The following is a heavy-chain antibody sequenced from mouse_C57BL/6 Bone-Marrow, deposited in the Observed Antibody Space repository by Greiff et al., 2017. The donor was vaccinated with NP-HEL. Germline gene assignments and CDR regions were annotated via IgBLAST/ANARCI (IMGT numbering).Heavy chain of an antibody. V-gene: IGHV1-52*01. CDR3: ARSHYYGSSLAWFAY. J-gene: IGHJ3*01. CDR2: IDPSDSET. Sequence: VQLQQPGAELVRPGSSVKLSCKASGYTFTSYWMHWVKQRPIQGLEWIGNIDPSDSETHYNQKFKDKATLTVDKSSSTAYMQLSSLTSEDSAVYYCARSHYYGSSLAWFAYWGQGTLVTVSA. D-gene: IGHD1-1*01. CDR1: GYTFTSYW.